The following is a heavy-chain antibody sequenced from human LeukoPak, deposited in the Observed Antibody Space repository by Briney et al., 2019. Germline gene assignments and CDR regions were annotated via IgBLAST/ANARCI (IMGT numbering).Heavy chain of an antibody. D-gene: IGHD6-19*01. CDR2: IIPMFGRA. Sequence: ASVKVSCKASGGTFSRYTISWVRQAPGQGLEWMGGIIPMFGRANYAQKFQGRLTITADESTSTAYMELSSLRSEDTAVYYCARDIAVAGTFDYWGQGTLVTVSS. CDR1: GGTFSRYT. CDR3: ARDIAVAGTFDY. V-gene: IGHV1-69*13. J-gene: IGHJ4*02.